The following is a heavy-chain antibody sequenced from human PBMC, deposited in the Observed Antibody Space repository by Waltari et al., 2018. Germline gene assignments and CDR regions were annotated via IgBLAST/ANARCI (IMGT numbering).Heavy chain of an antibody. V-gene: IGHV3-7*01. CDR1: GFSFSSYW. D-gene: IGHD4-4*01. J-gene: IGHJ6*02. CDR2: IKQDGSEQ. Sequence: EVQLVESGGGLVQPGGSLRLSCAASGFSFSSYWMTWVRQTPGKGLEGGANIKQDGSEQNYVDSVKGRFTISRDNANNSLHLQMHSLRAEDTAVYSCARESSSFSNYISYGMDVWGQGTTVTVAS. CDR3: ARESSSFSNYISYGMDV.